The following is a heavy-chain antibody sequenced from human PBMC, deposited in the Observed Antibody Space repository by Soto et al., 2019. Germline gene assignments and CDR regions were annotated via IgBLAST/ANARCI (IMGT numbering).Heavy chain of an antibody. V-gene: IGHV4-59*01. Sequence: SETLSLTCTVSGGSISSYYWSWIRQPPGKGLEWIGYIYYSGSTNYNPSLKIRVTISVDTSKNQFSLKLSSVKGRFTISRDDSRSIAYLQMNSLKTEDTAVYYCTRGPLGDPIWGSYWFDPWGQGILVTVSS. CDR2: IYYSGST. D-gene: IGHD2-21*02. J-gene: IGHJ5*02. CDR3: SRSIAYLQMNSLKTEDTAVYYCTRGPLGDPIWGSYWFDP. CDR1: GGSISSYY.